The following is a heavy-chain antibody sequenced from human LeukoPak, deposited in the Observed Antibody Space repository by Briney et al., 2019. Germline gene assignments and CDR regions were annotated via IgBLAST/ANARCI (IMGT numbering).Heavy chain of an antibody. CDR2: VGGDGAST. CDR3: AKSALSGSGDYYYYMDV. D-gene: IGHD3-10*01. V-gene: IGHV3-23*01. CDR1: GFTFTNHG. Sequence: GGSLRLSCAASGFTFTNHGMSWVRQAPGKGLEWVSTVGGDGASTWYADSVRGRFTISRDNSKNTLYLQMNSLRAEDTAVYYCAKSALSGSGDYYYYMDVWGKGTTVTISS. J-gene: IGHJ6*03.